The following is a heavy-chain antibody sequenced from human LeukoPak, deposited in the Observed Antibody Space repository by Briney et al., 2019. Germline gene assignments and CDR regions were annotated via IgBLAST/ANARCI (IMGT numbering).Heavy chain of an antibody. Sequence: SETLSLTCTVSGGSISSYYWSWIRRPAGKGLEWIGRIYTSGSTNYNPSLKSRVTMSVDTSKNQFSLKLSSVTAADTAVYYCARDREWNDVQQVPPAAANWGQGTLVTVSS. CDR2: IYTSGST. V-gene: IGHV4-4*07. CDR1: GGSISSYY. CDR3: ARDREWNDVQQVPPAAAN. J-gene: IGHJ4*02. D-gene: IGHD1-1*01.